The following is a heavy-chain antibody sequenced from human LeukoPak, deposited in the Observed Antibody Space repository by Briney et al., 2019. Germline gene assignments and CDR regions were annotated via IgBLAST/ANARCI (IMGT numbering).Heavy chain of an antibody. CDR3: ARGGDWGSPLGY. CDR1: GGSIRSYY. V-gene: IGHV4-4*07. D-gene: IGHD7-27*01. CDR2: INTSGST. J-gene: IGHJ4*02. Sequence: SETLSLTCTVSGGSIRSYYWSWIRQPAGKGLGWIGRINTSGSTNYKPSLKSRVTMSVDTSNNQFSLKLSSVTAADTAVYYCARGGDWGSPLGYWGQGTLVTVSS.